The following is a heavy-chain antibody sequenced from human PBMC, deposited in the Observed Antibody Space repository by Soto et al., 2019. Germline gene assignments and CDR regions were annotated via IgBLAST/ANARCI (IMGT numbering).Heavy chain of an antibody. CDR1: GFTFSSYG. D-gene: IGHD6-13*01. CDR2: IWYDGSNK. J-gene: IGHJ4*02. CDR3: ARDNIAAAGTDY. V-gene: IGHV3-33*01. Sequence: QVQLVESGGGVVQPGRSLRLSCAASGFTFSSYGMHWVRKATGKGVEWVAVIWYDGSNKYYADSVKGRFTISRDNSKNTLYVQMNSLSAEDTAVYYCARDNIAAAGTDYWCQGSLVTVSS.